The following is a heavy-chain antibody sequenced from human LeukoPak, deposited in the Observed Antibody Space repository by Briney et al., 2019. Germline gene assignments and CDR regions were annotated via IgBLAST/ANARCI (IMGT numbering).Heavy chain of an antibody. D-gene: IGHD5-18*01. CDR3: ARARSSYGYGDAFDI. Sequence: GGSLRLSCVASGFTFSSYEMNWVRQAPGKGLEWLSYIGSSDSTTHYADSVKGRFTISRDNSKNTLYLQMNSLRAEDTAVYYCARARSSYGYGDAFDIWGQGTMVTVSS. V-gene: IGHV3-48*03. CDR2: IGSSDSTT. J-gene: IGHJ3*02. CDR1: GFTFSSYE.